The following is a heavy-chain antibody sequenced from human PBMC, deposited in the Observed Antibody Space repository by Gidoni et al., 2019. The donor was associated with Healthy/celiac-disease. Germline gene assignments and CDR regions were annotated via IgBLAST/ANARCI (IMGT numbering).Heavy chain of an antibody. J-gene: IGHJ3*02. CDR1: GFTFSSYG. CDR3: ARDRSRVEMGAFDI. Sequence: QLQLVESGGGVVQPGRSLRLSCAASGFTFSSYGMHWVRQAPGKGLGWVAVIWYDGSNKYYADSVKGRFTISRDNSKNTLYLQMNSLRAEDTAVYYCARDRSRVEMGAFDIWGQGTMVTVSS. V-gene: IGHV3-33*01. D-gene: IGHD2-15*01. CDR2: IWYDGSNK.